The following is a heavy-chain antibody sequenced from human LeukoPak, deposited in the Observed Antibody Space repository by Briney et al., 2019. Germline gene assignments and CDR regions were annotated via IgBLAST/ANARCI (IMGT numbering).Heavy chain of an antibody. J-gene: IGHJ5*02. D-gene: IGHD3-22*01. CDR1: GFTFSDHY. V-gene: IGHV3-11*04. CDR3: ARDPWSRSWYYDREDWFDP. CDR2: ISSSGSTI. Sequence: GGSLRLSCAASGFTFSDHYMSWIRQAPGKGLEWVSYISSSGSTIYYADSVKGRFTISRDNAKNSLYLQMNSLRAEDTAVYYCARDPWSRSWYYDREDWFDPWGQGTLVTVSS.